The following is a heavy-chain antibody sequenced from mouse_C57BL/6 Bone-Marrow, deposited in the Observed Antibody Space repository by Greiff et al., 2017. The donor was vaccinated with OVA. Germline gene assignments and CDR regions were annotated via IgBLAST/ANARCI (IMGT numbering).Heavy chain of an antibody. V-gene: IGHV14-3*01. CDR1: GFNIKNTY. Sequence: VQLQQSVAELVRPGASVKLSCTASGFNIKNTYMHWVKQRPEQGLEWIGRIDPANGNTKYAPKFQGKATITADTSSNTAYLQLSSLTSEDTAIYYCVYYYGSSPHYFDYWGQGTTLTVSS. D-gene: IGHD1-1*01. CDR2: IDPANGNT. J-gene: IGHJ2*01. CDR3: VYYYGSSPHYFDY.